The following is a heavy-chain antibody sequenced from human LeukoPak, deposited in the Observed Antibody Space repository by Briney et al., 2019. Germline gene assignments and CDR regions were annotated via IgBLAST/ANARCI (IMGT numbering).Heavy chain of an antibody. CDR1: GFTFSGSA. CDR3: TSTVTTFDYYGMVV. Sequence: GGSLRLSCAASGFTFSGSAMHWVRQASGKGLEWVGRIRSEANSYATAYAASVKGRFTISRDDSKNTAYLQMNSLKTEDTAVYYCTSTVTTFDYYGMVVWGQGTTVTVSS. V-gene: IGHV3-73*01. D-gene: IGHD4-17*01. J-gene: IGHJ6*02. CDR2: IRSEANSYAT.